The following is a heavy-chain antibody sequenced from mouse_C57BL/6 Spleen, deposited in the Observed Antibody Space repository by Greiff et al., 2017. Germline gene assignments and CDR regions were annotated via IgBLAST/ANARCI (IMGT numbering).Heavy chain of an antibody. J-gene: IGHJ2*01. CDR1: GYTFSSYW. Sequence: QVQLKQPGAELVMPGASVKLSCKASGYTFSSYWMHWVKQRPGQGLEWIGEIDPSDSYTNYNHKFKGKSTLTVDKSSSTAYMQLSSLTSEDSAVYYCARVTTVVATRWYFDYWGQGTTLTVSS. D-gene: IGHD1-1*01. CDR2: IDPSDSYT. CDR3: ARVTTVVATRWYFDY. V-gene: IGHV1-69*01.